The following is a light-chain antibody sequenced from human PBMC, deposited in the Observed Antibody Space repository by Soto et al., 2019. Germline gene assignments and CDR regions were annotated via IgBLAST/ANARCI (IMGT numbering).Light chain of an antibody. Sequence: QSALTQPPSASGSPGQSVTISCTGTSSDVGGYNYVSWYQQHPGKAPKLMIYEVSKRPSGVPDRFSGSKSGNTASLTVPGLQAEDEADYYCSSYAGSRDVFGTGTKLTVL. J-gene: IGLJ1*01. V-gene: IGLV2-8*01. CDR1: SSDVGGYNY. CDR3: SSYAGSRDV. CDR2: EVS.